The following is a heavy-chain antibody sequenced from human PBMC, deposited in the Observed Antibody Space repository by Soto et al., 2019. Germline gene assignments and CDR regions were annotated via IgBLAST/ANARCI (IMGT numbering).Heavy chain of an antibody. V-gene: IGHV4-61*01. CDR2: IYYSGST. CDR3: ANCHSTVTSDY. D-gene: IGHD4-17*01. Sequence: QVQLQESGPGLVKPSETLSLTCTVSGGSVSSGSYYCSWIRQPPGKGLEWIGYIYYSGSTNYNHSLKSRVTISVDTSKNQCSLKLSSVTAEDTAVYYCANCHSTVTSDYWGQGTLVTVSS. J-gene: IGHJ4*02. CDR1: GGSVSSGSYY.